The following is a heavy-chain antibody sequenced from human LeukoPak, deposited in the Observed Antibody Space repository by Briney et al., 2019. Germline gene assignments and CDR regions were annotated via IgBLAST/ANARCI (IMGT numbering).Heavy chain of an antibody. V-gene: IGHV3-23*01. CDR2: ISGSGGST. CDR3: AKDRFGCSGGSCYSYYYYYMDV. J-gene: IGHJ6*03. Sequence: GGSLRLSCAASGFTFSSYAMSWVRQAPGKGLEWVSAISGSGGSTYYADSVKGRFTISRDNSKNTLYLQMNSLRAEDTAVYYCAKDRFGCSGGSCYSYYYYYMDVWGKGTTVTVSS. CDR1: GFTFSSYA. D-gene: IGHD2-15*01.